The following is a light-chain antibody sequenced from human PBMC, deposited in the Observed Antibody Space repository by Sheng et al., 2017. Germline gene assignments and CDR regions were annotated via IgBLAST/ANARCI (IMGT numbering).Light chain of an antibody. V-gene: IGLV2-14*03. CDR1: SSDVGRFNY. CDR3: SSYTSSSSVI. Sequence: QSALTQPASVSGSPGQSVTISCTGTSSDVGRFNYVSWYQVHPGKVPKLMIYDVSHRPAGVSDRFSASKSGNTASLTISGLQVEDEADYYCSSYTSSSSVIFGGGPTLTVL. J-gene: IGLJ2*01. CDR2: DVS.